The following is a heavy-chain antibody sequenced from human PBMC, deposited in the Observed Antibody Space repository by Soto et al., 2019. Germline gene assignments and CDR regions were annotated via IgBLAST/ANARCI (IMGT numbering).Heavy chain of an antibody. CDR3: LRSGYSYGPNKYYFDS. J-gene: IGHJ4*02. CDR2: ISASGGNA. D-gene: IGHD5-18*01. V-gene: IGHV3-23*01. CDR1: GFNFRSYA. Sequence: VQLLESGGALAQPGGSLRLSCAASGFNFRSYAMSWVRQAPGKGLEWVAGISASGGNAYHADSVKGRFTVSRDNVKNTLDLQLTSLRVDDTAVYHCLRSGYSYGPNKYYFDSWGQGTLVSVSS.